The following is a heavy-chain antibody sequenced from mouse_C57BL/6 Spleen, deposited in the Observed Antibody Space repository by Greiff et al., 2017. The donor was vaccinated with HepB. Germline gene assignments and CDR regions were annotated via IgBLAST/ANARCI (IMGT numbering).Heavy chain of an antibody. J-gene: IGHJ2*01. D-gene: IGHD1-1*01. V-gene: IGHV7-3*01. CDR1: GFTFTDYY. CDR3: ARCLYGSSPYYFDY. Sequence: EVHLVESGGGLVQPGGSLSLSCAASGFTFTDYYMSWVRQPPGKALEWLGFIRNKANGYTTEYSASVKGRFTISRDNSQSILYLQMNALRAEDSATYYCARCLYGSSPYYFDYWGQGTTLTVSS. CDR2: IRNKANGYTT.